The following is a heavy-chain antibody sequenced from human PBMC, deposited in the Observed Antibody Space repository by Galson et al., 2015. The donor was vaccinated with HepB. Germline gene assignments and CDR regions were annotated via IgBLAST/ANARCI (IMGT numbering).Heavy chain of an antibody. D-gene: IGHD3-10*02. Sequence: SLRLSCAASGFTFSASGLHWVRQAPGRGLEWVAAISSDGSDTDFADSVKGRFTISRDNSKNTLYLKMNSPTDDDTAIYYCAKGAYRNIMMSGGWFDPWGQGTVVTVSS. J-gene: IGHJ5*02. V-gene: IGHV3-30*18. CDR1: GFTFSASG. CDR3: AKGAYRNIMMSGGWFDP. CDR2: ISSDGSDT.